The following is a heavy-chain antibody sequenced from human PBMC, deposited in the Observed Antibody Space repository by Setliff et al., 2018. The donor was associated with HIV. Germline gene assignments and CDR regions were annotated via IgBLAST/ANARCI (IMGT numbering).Heavy chain of an antibody. V-gene: IGHV4-4*07. Sequence: SETLSLTCTVSGGSISSYYWSWIRQPAGKRLEFIGRISAAGTINYNPSLRSRVTLSVDTSENQFTLTVNSVTAADTAMYFCARDEGRATGSWWDQSASWYLDYWGHGILVTVSS. CDR2: ISAAGTI. CDR3: ARDEGRATGSWWDQSASWYLDY. CDR1: GGSISSYY. D-gene: IGHD6-13*01. J-gene: IGHJ4*01.